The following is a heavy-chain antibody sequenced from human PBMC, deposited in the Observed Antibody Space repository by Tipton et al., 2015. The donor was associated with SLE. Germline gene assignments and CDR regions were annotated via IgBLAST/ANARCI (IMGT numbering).Heavy chain of an antibody. CDR1: GFTFDDYA. V-gene: IGHV3-9*01. CDR3: AKDAHGDYSHLDH. CDR2: ISWNSGNI. J-gene: IGHJ4*02. D-gene: IGHD4-17*01. Sequence: RSLRLSCATSGFTFDDYAMHWVRQAPGKGLEWVSCISWNSGNIGYADSVRGRFTISRDNAKNALYLQMINLRAEDTAFYYCAKDAHGDYSHLDHWGQGTLVTVSS.